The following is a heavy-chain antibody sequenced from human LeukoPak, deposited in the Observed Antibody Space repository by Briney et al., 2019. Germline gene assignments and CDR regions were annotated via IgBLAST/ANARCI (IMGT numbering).Heavy chain of an antibody. V-gene: IGHV1-46*01. CDR3: ARLGAQLWSPYYYYGMDV. CDR1: GYTFTSYY. Sequence: EASVKVSCKASGYTFTSYYMHWVRQAPGQGLEWMGIINPSGGSTSYAQKFQGRVTMTRNTSISTAYMELSSLRSEDTAVYYCARLGAQLWSPYYYYGMDVWGQGTTVTVSS. J-gene: IGHJ6*02. D-gene: IGHD5-18*01. CDR2: INPSGGST.